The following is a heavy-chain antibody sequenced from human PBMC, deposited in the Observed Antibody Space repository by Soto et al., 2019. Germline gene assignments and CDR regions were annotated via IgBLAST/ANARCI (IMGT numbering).Heavy chain of an antibody. Sequence: QVQLQESGPGLVKPSETLSLTCTVSGGSISSYYWSWIRQSPGKGLEWIGYISYSGSTKYNPSLESRVPXTXDXXKVQFSLTLSSVTAADSAVYYCARGRAYTAMPCYYWGQGTLVTVSS. CDR3: ARGRAYTAMPCYY. D-gene: IGHD5-18*01. J-gene: IGHJ4*02. V-gene: IGHV4-59*01. CDR2: ISYSGST. CDR1: GGSISSYY.